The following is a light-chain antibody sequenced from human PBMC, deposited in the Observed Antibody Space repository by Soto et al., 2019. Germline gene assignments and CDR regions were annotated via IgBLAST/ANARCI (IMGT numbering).Light chain of an antibody. Sequence: DIQMTQSPSSLSASVGDRVTITCRASQSISSYLNWYQQKPGKAPKLLSYAASSLQSGVPSRFSGSGSGTDFTLTISSLPPEDFATYYCQQSYSTPGTTFGGGTKVEIK. CDR1: QSISSY. V-gene: IGKV1-39*01. CDR3: QQSYSTPGTT. J-gene: IGKJ4*01. CDR2: AAS.